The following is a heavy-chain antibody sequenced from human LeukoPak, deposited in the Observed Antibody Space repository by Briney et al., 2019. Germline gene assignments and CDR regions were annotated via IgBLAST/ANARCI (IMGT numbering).Heavy chain of an antibody. J-gene: IGHJ4*02. D-gene: IGHD5-24*01. CDR2: MKDDGSEE. CDR3: ARDTGYNTFDY. V-gene: IGHV3-7*05. Sequence: GGSLRLSCAASRFTFSSYWMSWVRQAPGKGLEWVASMKDDGSEEYYVDSVKGRFTISRDNSKNSLYLRMNSLRAEDTAVYYCARDTGYNTFDYWGQGTLVTVSS. CDR1: RFTFSSYW.